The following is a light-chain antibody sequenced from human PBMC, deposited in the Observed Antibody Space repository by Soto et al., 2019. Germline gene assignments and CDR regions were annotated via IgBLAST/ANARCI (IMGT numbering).Light chain of an antibody. CDR2: DAS. V-gene: IGKV1-5*01. J-gene: IGKJ1*01. CDR1: RSISDW. Sequence: DIQMTQSPSTLSPAVGDRVTITCRASRSISDWLAWYQQKPGKAPKLLIFDASSLKSGVPSRFSGSGSGTEFTLTIRGLQPDDVATYYCLQYSSHSWTFGQGTKVE. CDR3: LQYSSHSWT.